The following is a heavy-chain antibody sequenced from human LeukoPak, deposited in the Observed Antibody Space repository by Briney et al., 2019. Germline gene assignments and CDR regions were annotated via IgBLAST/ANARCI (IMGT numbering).Heavy chain of an antibody. CDR1: GYSFTSYW. V-gene: IGHV5-51*01. CDR3: ARRSAVDILTSYYHH. J-gene: IGHJ5*02. Sequence: RGESLKISCKGSGYSFTSYWIGWVRQMPGKGLEWMGIIYPGDSDTRYSPSFQGQVTISADKSISTAYLQWSSLKASDTAMYYCARRSAVDILTSYYHHWGQGALVTVSS. D-gene: IGHD3-9*01. CDR2: IYPGDSDT.